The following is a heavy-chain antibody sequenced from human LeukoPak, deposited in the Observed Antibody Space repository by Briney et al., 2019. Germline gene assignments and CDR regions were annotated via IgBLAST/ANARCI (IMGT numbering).Heavy chain of an antibody. J-gene: IGHJ6*03. Sequence: GGSLRLSCAASGFTFSDYYMTWIRQAPGKGLEWVSYITSSATTYYADSVKGRFTISRDNAKTSLYLQMNSLRAEDTALHFCARDATTEPGTVYMDVWGKGTTVTISS. CDR1: GFTFSDYY. CDR3: ARDATTEPGTVYMDV. D-gene: IGHD1-14*01. V-gene: IGHV3-11*04. CDR2: ITSSATT.